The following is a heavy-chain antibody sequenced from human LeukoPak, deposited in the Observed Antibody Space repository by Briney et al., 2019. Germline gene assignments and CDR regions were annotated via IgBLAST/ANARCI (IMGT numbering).Heavy chain of an antibody. Sequence: GGSLRLSCAASGFTFSSYGMSWVRQAPGKGLEWVSAISGSGGSTYYADSVKGRFTISRDNSKNTLYLQMNSLRAEDTAVYYCAKLSGSYFLSEFDYWGQGTLVTVSS. CDR2: ISGSGGST. D-gene: IGHD1-26*01. CDR1: GFTFSSYG. CDR3: AKLSGSYFLSEFDY. J-gene: IGHJ4*02. V-gene: IGHV3-23*01.